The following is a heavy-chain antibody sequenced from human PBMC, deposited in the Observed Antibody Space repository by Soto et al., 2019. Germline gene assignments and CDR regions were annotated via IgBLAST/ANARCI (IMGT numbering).Heavy chain of an antibody. CDR2: ISYDGSNK. J-gene: IGHJ4*02. CDR3: AKTRAEIAVAASFDY. Sequence: QVQLVESGGGVVQRGRSLRLSCAASGFTFSSYGMHWVRQAPGKGLERVAVISYDGSNKYYADSVKGRFTISRDNSKNTLYLQMNSLRAEDTAVYYCAKTRAEIAVAASFDYWGQGTLVTVSS. V-gene: IGHV3-30*18. D-gene: IGHD6-19*01. CDR1: GFTFSSYG.